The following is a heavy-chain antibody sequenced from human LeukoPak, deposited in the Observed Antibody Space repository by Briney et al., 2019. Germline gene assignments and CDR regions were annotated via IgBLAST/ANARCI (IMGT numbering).Heavy chain of an antibody. CDR2: MNPNSGNT. CDR3: ARGTPTRAAAYRVHFDP. V-gene: IGHV1-8*01. Sequence: ASVKVSCKASGYTFTSYDINWVRQATGQGLEWMGWMNPNSGNTGYAQKFRGRVTMTRNTSISTAYMELSSLRSEDTAVYYCARGTPTRAAAYRVHFDPWGQGTLVTVSS. CDR1: GYTFTSYD. D-gene: IGHD6-13*01. J-gene: IGHJ5*02.